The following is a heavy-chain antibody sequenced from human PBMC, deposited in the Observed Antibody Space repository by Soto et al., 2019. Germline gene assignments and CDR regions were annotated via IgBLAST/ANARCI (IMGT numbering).Heavy chain of an antibody. Sequence: SGSLSITCAVSGGSISSYYWSWIRKPAGKGLEWIGRIYTSGSTNYNPSLKSRVTMSVDTSKNQFSLKLSSVTAADTAVYYCARVLQDGGSYSYYFDYWGQGTLVTVSS. CDR2: IYTSGST. V-gene: IGHV4-4*07. CDR1: GGSISSYY. D-gene: IGHD1-26*01. J-gene: IGHJ4*02. CDR3: ARVLQDGGSYSYYFDY.